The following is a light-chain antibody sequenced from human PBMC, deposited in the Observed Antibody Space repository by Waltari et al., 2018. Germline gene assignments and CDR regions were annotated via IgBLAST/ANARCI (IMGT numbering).Light chain of an antibody. CDR1: QSVVYSSNNKNY. CDR2: WAS. J-gene: IGKJ1*01. CDR3: QQYYSTPPRT. V-gene: IGKV4-1*01. Sequence: IVMTQSPDSLAVSLGERATINCKSSQSVVYSSNNKNYLAWYQQKPGQPPKLLIYWASTRESGVPDRFSGSGSGTDFTLTISSLQAEDVAVYYCQQYYSTPPRTFGQGTKVEIK.